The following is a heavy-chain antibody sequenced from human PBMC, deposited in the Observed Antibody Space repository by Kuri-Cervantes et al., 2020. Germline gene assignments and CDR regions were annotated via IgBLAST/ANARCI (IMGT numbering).Heavy chain of an antibody. CDR1: GGSISSSSYY. Sequence: SETLSLTCTVSGGSISSSSYYWGWIRQPPGKGLEWIGSIYYSGSTYYNPSLKSRVTISVDTSKNQFSLKLSSVTAADTAVYCCARHESIAAPLDYWGQGTLVTVSS. D-gene: IGHD6-6*01. CDR3: ARHESIAAPLDY. J-gene: IGHJ4*02. V-gene: IGHV4-39*01. CDR2: IYYSGST.